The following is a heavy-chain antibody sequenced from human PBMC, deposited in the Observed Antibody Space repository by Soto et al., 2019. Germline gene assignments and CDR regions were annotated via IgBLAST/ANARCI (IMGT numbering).Heavy chain of an antibody. CDR2: ISTSGSTI. CDR1: GFTFSSYR. J-gene: IGHJ4*02. D-gene: IGHD2-21*01. Sequence: GGSLRLSCAASGFTFSSYRMSWVRQAPGKGLEWVSYISTSGSTIYYADSVKGRFTISRDNAKNSLSLQMDSLRAEDRAVYYCARVGGDTWNFDYWGQGTLVTVSS. V-gene: IGHV3-48*01. CDR3: ARVGGDTWNFDY.